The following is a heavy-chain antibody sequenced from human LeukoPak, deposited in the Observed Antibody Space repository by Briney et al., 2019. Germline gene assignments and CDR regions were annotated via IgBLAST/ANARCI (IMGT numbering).Heavy chain of an antibody. Sequence: GGSPRLSCAASGFTFRNYWMHWVRQVPGKGLVWVSHLNGDGSSITYADSVKGRFTISRDNAKSTLYLQMNSLRAEDTAVYYCARDRGYSPDVWGQGTTVTVSS. J-gene: IGHJ6*02. CDR2: LNGDGSSI. CDR3: ARDRGYSPDV. V-gene: IGHV3-74*01. D-gene: IGHD5-18*01. CDR1: GFTFRNYW.